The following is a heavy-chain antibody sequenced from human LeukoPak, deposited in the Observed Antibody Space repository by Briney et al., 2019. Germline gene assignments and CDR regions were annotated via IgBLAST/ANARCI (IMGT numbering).Heavy chain of an antibody. CDR1: GFTFSNAW. J-gene: IGHJ4*02. D-gene: IGHD2-2*01. Sequence: GGSLRLSCAASGFTFSNAWMSWVRQAPGKGLEWVGRIKSKTDGGTTDYAAPVKGRFTISRDDSKNTLYLQMNSLKTEDTAVYYCTTEHIPDIVVVPAALEQLLLYDYWGQGTLVTVSS. CDR3: TTEHIPDIVVVPAALEQLLLYDY. V-gene: IGHV3-15*01. CDR2: IKSKTDGGTT.